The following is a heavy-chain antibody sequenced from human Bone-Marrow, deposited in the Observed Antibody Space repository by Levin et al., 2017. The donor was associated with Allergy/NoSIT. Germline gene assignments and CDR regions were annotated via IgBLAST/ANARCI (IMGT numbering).Heavy chain of an antibody. CDR1: GFSVTGNY. CDR2: ITSAASGGKT. V-gene: IGHV3-53*01. Sequence: GGSLRLSCAVSGFSVTGNYMTWVRQAPGKGPEWLSTITSAASGGKTDYVDSVKGRFTISRDISRQTLFLHMNSLRVEDTAVYYCARFLRGGVDAFDIWGQGTMVTVSS. D-gene: IGHD2-8*02. CDR3: ARFLRGGVDAFDI. J-gene: IGHJ3*02.